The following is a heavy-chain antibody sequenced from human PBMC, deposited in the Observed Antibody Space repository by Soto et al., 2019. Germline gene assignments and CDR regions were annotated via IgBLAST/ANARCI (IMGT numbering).Heavy chain of an antibody. CDR3: ARSSGWYKADAFDM. D-gene: IGHD6-19*01. CDR2: LSRSGNTI. CDR1: GFTFGDCE. V-gene: IGHV3-11*01. J-gene: IGHJ3*02. Sequence: QVQLVESGGGLVQPGGSLRLSCAASGFTFGDCEMSWIRQAAGKGPEWVSFLSRSGNTIYYADSVKGRFSISRDNAENSLYLQMESLRVEDTATYFCARSSGWYKADAFDMWGQGTMVTVSA.